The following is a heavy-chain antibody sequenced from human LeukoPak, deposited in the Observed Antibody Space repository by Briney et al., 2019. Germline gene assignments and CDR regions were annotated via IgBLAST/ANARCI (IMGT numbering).Heavy chain of an antibody. CDR3: ARVSKLLWFGELLS. J-gene: IGHJ4*02. CDR1: GFTFSSYA. V-gene: IGHV3-23*01. D-gene: IGHD3-10*01. Sequence: PGGSLRLSCAASGFTFSSYAMSWVRQAPGKGLEWVSALSGSGGSTYYADSVKGRFTISRDNSKNTLYLQRNSLRAEDTAVYYCARVSKLLWFGELLSWGQGTLVTVSS. CDR2: LSGSGGST.